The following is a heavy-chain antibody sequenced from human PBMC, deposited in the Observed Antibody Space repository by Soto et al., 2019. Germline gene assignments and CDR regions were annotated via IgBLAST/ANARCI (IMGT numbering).Heavy chain of an antibody. CDR3: AMWFGEDYYGMDV. CDR1: GGSFSGYY. D-gene: IGHD3-10*01. V-gene: IGHV4-34*01. J-gene: IGHJ6*02. CDR2: INHSGST. Sequence: SETLSLTCAVYGGSFSGYYWSWIRQPPGKGLEWIGEINHSGSTNYNPSLKSRVTISVDTSKNQFSLKLSSVTAADTAVYYCAMWFGEDYYGMDVWGQGTTVTVSS.